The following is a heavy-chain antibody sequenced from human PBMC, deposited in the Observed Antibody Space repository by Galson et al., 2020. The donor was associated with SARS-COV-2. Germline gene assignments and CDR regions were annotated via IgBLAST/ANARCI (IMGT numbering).Heavy chain of an antibody. D-gene: IGHD3-22*01. J-gene: IGHJ4*02. CDR1: GLSFSNYA. CDR2: ISGTGDDT. V-gene: IGHV3-23*01. Sequence: GGSLRLSCVVSGLSFSNYAMSWVRQAPGKGLERVAGISGTGDDTYYADSVKGRFTISRDNSKNTLYLQMNSLRGEDTAVYYCASRDWYHTRGYYFYYFDFWGQGTLVAVSS. CDR3: ASRDWYHTRGYYFYYFDF.